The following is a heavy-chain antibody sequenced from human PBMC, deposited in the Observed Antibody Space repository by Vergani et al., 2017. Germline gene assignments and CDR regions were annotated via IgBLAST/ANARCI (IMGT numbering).Heavy chain of an antibody. Sequence: EVQLEESGGGLVLPGRSLRLSCVASGFTSAGYAMHWVRQAPGKGLEWVSGICWKSNSIGYADSVKGRFTISRDNAKNSLYLQMNSLRAEDTALYYCAKDLGTSSGGGWFDPWGQGTLVTVSS. CDR1: GFTSAGYA. CDR2: ICWKSNSI. V-gene: IGHV3-9*02. D-gene: IGHD6-6*01. J-gene: IGHJ5*02. CDR3: AKDLGTSSGGGWFDP.